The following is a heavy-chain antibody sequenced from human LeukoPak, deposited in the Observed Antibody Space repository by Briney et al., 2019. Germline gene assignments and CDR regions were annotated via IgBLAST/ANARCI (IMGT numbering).Heavy chain of an antibody. J-gene: IGHJ4*02. CDR2: INHSGST. CDR1: GGSFSGYY. CDR3: ARTWVGCSGGSCYEDY. V-gene: IGHV4-34*01. D-gene: IGHD2-15*01. Sequence: SETLSLTCAVYGGSFSGYYWSWIRQPPGKGLEWIGEINHSGSTNYNPSLKSRVTISVDTSKYQFSLKLSSVTAADTAVYYCARTWVGCSGGSCYEDYWGQGTLVTVSS.